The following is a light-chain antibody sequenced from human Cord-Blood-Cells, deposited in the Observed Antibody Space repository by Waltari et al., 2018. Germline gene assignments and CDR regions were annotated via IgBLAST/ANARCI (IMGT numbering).Light chain of an antibody. Sequence: QSVLTQPPSASGTPGQRVTIPCSGSSSNIGSNYVYWYQQLPGTATKLLIYRNNQRPSGVPDRFSGSKSGTSASLAISGLRSEDEADYYCAAWDDSLSVLFGGGTKLTVL. V-gene: IGLV1-47*01. J-gene: IGLJ2*01. CDR2: RNN. CDR1: SSNIGSNY. CDR3: AAWDDSLSVL.